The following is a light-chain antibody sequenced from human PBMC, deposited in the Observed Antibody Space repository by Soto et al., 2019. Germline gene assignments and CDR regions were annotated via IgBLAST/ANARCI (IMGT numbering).Light chain of an antibody. CDR1: QSVSSY. Sequence: PGERATLSCRASQSVSSYLAWYQQKPGQAPRLLLYDASNRASGIPARFSGSGSGTDFTLTISSLEPEDFAVYYCQQRSNWPPTFGQGTRLEI. V-gene: IGKV3-11*01. CDR3: QQRSNWPPT. CDR2: DAS. J-gene: IGKJ5*01.